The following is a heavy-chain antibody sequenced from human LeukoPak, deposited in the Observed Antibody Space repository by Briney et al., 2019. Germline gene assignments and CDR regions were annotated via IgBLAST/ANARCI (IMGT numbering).Heavy chain of an antibody. J-gene: IGHJ4*02. CDR3: ARDIVSGSGSLDY. D-gene: IGHD3-10*01. CDR2: VKSDGSNP. Sequence: GGSLRLSCAASAFTFSSYTMSWVRQAPGKGLVWVSRVKSDGSNPSYADSVKGRFTISRDNAENMLYLQMNTLGAEDTAVYYCARDIVSGSGSLDYWGQGTLVTVSS. V-gene: IGHV3-74*01. CDR1: AFTFSSYT.